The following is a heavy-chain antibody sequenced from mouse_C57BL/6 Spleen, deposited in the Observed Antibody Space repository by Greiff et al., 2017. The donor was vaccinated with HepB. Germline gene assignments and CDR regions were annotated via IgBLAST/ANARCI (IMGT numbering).Heavy chain of an antibody. J-gene: IGHJ4*01. CDR2: INYDGSST. D-gene: IGHD2-3*01. CDR3: ARDRDGYSSMDY. V-gene: IGHV5-16*01. Sequence: DVKLVESAGGLVQPGSSMKLSCTASGFTFSDYYMAWVRQVPEKGLEWVANINYDGSSTYYLDSLKSRFIISRDNAKNILYLQMSSLKAEDTATYYCARDRDGYSSMDYWGQGTSVTVSS. CDR1: GFTFSDYY.